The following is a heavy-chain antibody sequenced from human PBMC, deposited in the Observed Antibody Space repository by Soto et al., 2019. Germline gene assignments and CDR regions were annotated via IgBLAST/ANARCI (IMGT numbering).Heavy chain of an antibody. CDR3: ARSLPGGTIFYMDV. CDR2: IYYSGNT. CDR1: SGSVTSGRFF. J-gene: IGHJ6*03. Sequence: QVQLRESGPGVVEPSQTLSLNCHVSSGSVTSGRFFWSWVRQQPVKGLEWIGHIYYSGNTHYNPSLESRVAMSVDISQNQLSLTLTAVTPADSAVYYCARSLPGGTIFYMDVWGAGTTVTVSS. V-gene: IGHV4-31*02. D-gene: IGHD2-2*01.